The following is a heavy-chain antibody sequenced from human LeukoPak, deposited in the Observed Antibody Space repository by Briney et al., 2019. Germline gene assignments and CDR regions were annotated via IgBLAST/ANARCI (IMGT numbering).Heavy chain of an antibody. CDR1: GFAVSRNY. CDR3: ARGPWDC. V-gene: IGHV3-53*05. J-gene: IGHJ4*02. Sequence: GGSLRLSCAASGFAVSRNYMTWVRRAPGKGLEWVSVIYNDGSTFYADSVKGRFTISRDNAKNTVYLQMNSLRVEDTAVYYCARGPWDCWGQGTLVTVSS. CDR2: IYNDGST.